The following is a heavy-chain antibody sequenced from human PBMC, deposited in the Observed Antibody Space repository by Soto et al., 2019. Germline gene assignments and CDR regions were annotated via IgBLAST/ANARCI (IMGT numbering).Heavy chain of an antibody. V-gene: IGHV3-48*02. CDR1: GFTFDGFG. Sequence: PGGSLRLSCAASGFTFDGFGMNWVRQAPGKGLEWVSFITTHSETIYYADSVKGRFTISRDNARNSLYLQMDSLRDDDTAVYHCVRDRAGGSFDIWGQGQWSPSPQ. CDR2: ITTHSETI. CDR3: VRDRAGGSFDI. J-gene: IGHJ3*02. D-gene: IGHD1-26*01.